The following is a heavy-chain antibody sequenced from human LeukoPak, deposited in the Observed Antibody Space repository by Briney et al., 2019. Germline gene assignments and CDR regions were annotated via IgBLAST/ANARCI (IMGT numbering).Heavy chain of an antibody. J-gene: IGHJ4*02. Sequence: ASVKVSCKASGYTFTGYYMHWVRQAPGQGLEWMGWINPNSGGTNYAQKFQGRVTMTRDTSISTAYMELSRLRSDDTAVYYCARIRGSTTAFDYWGRGTLVTVSS. V-gene: IGHV1-2*02. D-gene: IGHD2-15*01. CDR1: GYTFTGYY. CDR2: INPNSGGT. CDR3: ARIRGSTTAFDY.